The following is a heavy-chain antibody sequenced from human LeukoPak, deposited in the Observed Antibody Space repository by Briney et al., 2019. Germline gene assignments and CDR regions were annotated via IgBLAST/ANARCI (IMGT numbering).Heavy chain of an antibody. CDR1: GFTFSSYA. D-gene: IGHD3-22*01. Sequence: PGGSLRLSCAASGFTFSSYAMSWVRQAPGNGLEWVSSITTSGGSTSYADSVRGRFTISRDNSKNTLYLQMNSLRAEDTALYYCVCYDNAAEYFHYWGQGTLVTVSS. CDR2: ITTSGGST. CDR3: VCYDNAAEYFHY. J-gene: IGHJ1*01. V-gene: IGHV3-23*01.